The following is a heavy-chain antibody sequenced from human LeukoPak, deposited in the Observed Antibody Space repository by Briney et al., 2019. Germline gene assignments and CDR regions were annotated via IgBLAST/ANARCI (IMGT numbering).Heavy chain of an antibody. CDR1: GFTFSSYS. CDR2: ISSSSTDI. D-gene: IGHD2-2*01. Sequence: GGSLRLSCAASGFTFSSYSMNWVRQAPGKGLEWLSSISSSSTDIYYADSVKGRFTISRDNAKNLLYLQMNSLRAEDTAVYYCARHPCSSTGCPFAHWGQGTLVTVSS. J-gene: IGHJ4*02. V-gene: IGHV3-21*01. CDR3: ARHPCSSTGCPFAH.